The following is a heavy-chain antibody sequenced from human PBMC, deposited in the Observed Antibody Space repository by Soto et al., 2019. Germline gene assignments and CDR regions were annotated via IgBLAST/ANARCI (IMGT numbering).Heavy chain of an antibody. CDR3: ARPHIKSAWNDGFDI. V-gene: IGHV3-30-3*01. Sequence: PGGSLRLSCAASGFTFDDYSMHWVRQVPGKGLEWVALISYDGGTTYYGDSVKGRFTISRDDSKNTLFLQMNSLRSEDTAVYYCARPHIKSAWNDGFDIWGQGTMVTVSS. J-gene: IGHJ3*02. CDR1: GFTFDDYS. D-gene: IGHD1-1*01. CDR2: ISYDGGTT.